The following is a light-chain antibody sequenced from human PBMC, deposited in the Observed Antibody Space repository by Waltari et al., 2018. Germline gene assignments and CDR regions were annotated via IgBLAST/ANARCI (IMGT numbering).Light chain of an antibody. J-gene: IGLJ2*01. CDR2: DNN. CDR3: GTWDSSLSAGV. Sequence: QSVLTQPPSMSAAPGQKVTISCSGSSSNIGNNYVSWYQQLPGTAPKLLIYDNNKRPSGIPDRFAGSKSGTSATLSITGLQTGDEADYYCGTWDSSLSAGVFGGGTKLTVL. V-gene: IGLV1-51*01. CDR1: SSNIGNNY.